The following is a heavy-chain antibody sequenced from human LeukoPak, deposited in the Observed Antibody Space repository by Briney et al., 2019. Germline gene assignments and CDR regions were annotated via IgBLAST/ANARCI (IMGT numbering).Heavy chain of an antibody. V-gene: IGHV5-51*01. Sequence: GESLQISCKGSGYRFTSYWIGWVRQMPGKGLEWMGIIYPGDSDTRYSPSFQGQVTISADKSISTAYLQWSSLKASDTAMHYCARGREYQLLVFDYWGQGTLVTVSS. CDR3: ARGREYQLLVFDY. CDR1: GYRFTSYW. D-gene: IGHD2-2*01. J-gene: IGHJ4*02. CDR2: IYPGDSDT.